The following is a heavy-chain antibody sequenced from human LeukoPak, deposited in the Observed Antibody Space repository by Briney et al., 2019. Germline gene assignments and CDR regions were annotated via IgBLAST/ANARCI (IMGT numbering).Heavy chain of an antibody. Sequence: GGSLRLSCAASGFTFSDFSMNWVRQAPGKGLEWVAFLAHDGIIKYFGASVMGRFTVSRDTSKNTVYLQMNTLRLEDTAVYYCAKDVRAEGHRYFDYWGQGTLVTVSS. D-gene: IGHD3-10*02. CDR2: LAHDGIIK. CDR1: GFTFSDFS. J-gene: IGHJ4*02. CDR3: AKDVRAEGHRYFDY. V-gene: IGHV3-30*02.